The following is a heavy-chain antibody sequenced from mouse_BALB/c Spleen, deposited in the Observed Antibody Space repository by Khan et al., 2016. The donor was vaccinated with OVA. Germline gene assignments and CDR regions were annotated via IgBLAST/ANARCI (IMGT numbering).Heavy chain of an antibody. J-gene: IGHJ1*01. CDR1: GYTFTNYG. CDR3: ATGASYWYFDV. V-gene: IGHV9-1*02. Sequence: QIQLVQSGPELKKPGETVKISCKAAGYTFTNYGMNWVKQAPGKGLKWMGWINTYTGEPTYTDDFKGRFAFSLETSASTAYLQINNLKNEDMATXFYATGASYWYFDVWGAGTTVTVSS. CDR2: INTYTGEP.